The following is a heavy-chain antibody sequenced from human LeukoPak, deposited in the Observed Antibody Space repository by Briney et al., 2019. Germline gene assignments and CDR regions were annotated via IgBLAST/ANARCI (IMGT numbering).Heavy chain of an antibody. Sequence: QAGGSLRLSCAASGFNFDDYGMSWVRQAPGKGLEWVSAISGSGGSTYYADSVKGRFTISRDNSKNTLYLQMNSLRAEDTAVYYCAKGGSYYPFDYWGQGTLVTVSS. J-gene: IGHJ4*02. CDR1: GFNFDDYG. CDR3: AKGGSYYPFDY. D-gene: IGHD1-26*01. CDR2: ISGSGGST. V-gene: IGHV3-23*01.